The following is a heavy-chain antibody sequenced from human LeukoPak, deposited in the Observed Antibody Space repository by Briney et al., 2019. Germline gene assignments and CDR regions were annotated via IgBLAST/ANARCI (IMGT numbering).Heavy chain of an antibody. D-gene: IGHD3-22*01. CDR3: ARDSHTVVVITTYFDY. Sequence: GGSLRLSCAASGFTFSSYAMHWVRQAPGKGLEWVAVISYDGSNKYYADSVKGRFTISRDNSKNTLYLQMNSLRAEDTAVYYCARDSHTVVVITTYFDYWGQGTLVTVSS. CDR1: GFTFSSYA. CDR2: ISYDGSNK. V-gene: IGHV3-30*04. J-gene: IGHJ4*02.